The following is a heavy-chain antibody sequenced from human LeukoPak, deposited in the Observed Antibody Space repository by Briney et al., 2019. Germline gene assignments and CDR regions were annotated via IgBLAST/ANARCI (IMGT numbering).Heavy chain of an antibody. D-gene: IGHD6-19*01. J-gene: IGHJ4*02. Sequence: GGSLRLSCAASGFTFSTYSMNWVRQAPGKGLEWVSYISSRSRDIYYADSVKGRLTISRDNGKNSLYLQMNSLRDEDTAVYFCAKAVAGRFDYWGQGTLVIVSS. CDR2: ISSRSRDI. V-gene: IGHV3-48*02. CDR3: AKAVAGRFDY. CDR1: GFTFSTYS.